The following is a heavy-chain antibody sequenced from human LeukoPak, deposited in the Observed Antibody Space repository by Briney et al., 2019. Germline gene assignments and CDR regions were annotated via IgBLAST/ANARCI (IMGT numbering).Heavy chain of an antibody. D-gene: IGHD6-13*01. V-gene: IGHV4-4*02. CDR3: ARDADMSSWRGEYFQH. CDR1: GGSISSSNW. J-gene: IGHJ1*01. Sequence: SETLSLTCAVSGGSISSSNWWSWLRQPPGKGLGGNGEIYHSWSTNYNPSLKRRVPISVDKSKNQISLKLSAVTAADTAVYYCARDADMSSWRGEYFQHWGQGTLVTASS. CDR2: IYHSWST.